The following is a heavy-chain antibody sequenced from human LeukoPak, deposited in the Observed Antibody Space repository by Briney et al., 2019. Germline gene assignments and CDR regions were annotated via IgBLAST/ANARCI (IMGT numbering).Heavy chain of an antibody. J-gene: IGHJ5*02. Sequence: PGGSLRLSCAASGFIFSSYEINWVRQAPGKGLEWVSYITESGSTIYYADSVKGRITISRDNAKNSLYLQMNSLKTEDTAVYYCTTDQQLVVIGNNWFDPWGQGTQVTVSS. CDR1: GFIFSSYE. V-gene: IGHV3-48*03. CDR2: ITESGSTI. D-gene: IGHD6-13*01. CDR3: TTDQQLVVIGNNWFDP.